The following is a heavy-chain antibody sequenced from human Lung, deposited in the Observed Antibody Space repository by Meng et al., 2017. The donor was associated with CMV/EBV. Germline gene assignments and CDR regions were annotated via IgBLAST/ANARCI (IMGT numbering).Heavy chain of an antibody. Sequence: GGSXRLXXAASGFTFSSHAMTWVRQAPGKGLEWVSVISGGGGSTYYADSVKGRFTISRDNSKNTLYLQVNSLRAEDTAVYYCARATLEYCSSTSCYPFDYXGQGXLVTVSS. D-gene: IGHD2-2*01. CDR3: ARATLEYCSSTSCYPFDY. V-gene: IGHV3-23*01. CDR1: GFTFSSHA. J-gene: IGHJ4*02. CDR2: ISGGGGST.